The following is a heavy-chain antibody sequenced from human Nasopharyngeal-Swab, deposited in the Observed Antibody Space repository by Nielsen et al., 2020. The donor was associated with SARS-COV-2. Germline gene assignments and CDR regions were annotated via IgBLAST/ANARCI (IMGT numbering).Heavy chain of an antibody. CDR2: INHSGST. V-gene: IGHV4-34*01. CDR3: ASSQMTTVTTRTRAWGY. CDR1: GGSFSGYY. D-gene: IGHD4-17*01. J-gene: IGHJ4*02. Sequence: ETLSLTCAVYGGSFSGYYWSWIRQPPGKGLEWIGEINHSGSTNYNPSLKSRVTISVDTSKNQFSLKLSSVTAADTAVYYCASSQMTTVTTRTRAWGYWGQGTLVTVSS.